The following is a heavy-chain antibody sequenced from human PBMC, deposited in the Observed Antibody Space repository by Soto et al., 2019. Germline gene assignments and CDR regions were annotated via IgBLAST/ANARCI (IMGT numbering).Heavy chain of an antibody. J-gene: IGHJ6*02. D-gene: IGHD5-18*01. CDR1: GYTFTSYP. V-gene: IGHV1-3*01. Sequence: GASVKVSFKASGYTFTSYPTHWLRQAPGQRLEWMGWIDAGNGNTKYSQKFRGRVTFTTDTSASTAYMDLSSLRSDDTAVYYCARAEYSYASPSYGMDFWGQGTPVTVSS. CDR2: IDAGNGNT. CDR3: ARAEYSYASPSYGMDF.